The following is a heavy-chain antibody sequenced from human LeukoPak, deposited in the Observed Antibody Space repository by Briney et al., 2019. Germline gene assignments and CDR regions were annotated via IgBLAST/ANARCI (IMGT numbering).Heavy chain of an antibody. CDR1: GYTFTGYD. CDR3: ARSVAGRVVDP. V-gene: IGHV1-8*01. J-gene: IGHJ5*02. D-gene: IGHD3-16*01. CDR2: MSPNSGNT. Sequence: ASVKVSCKASGYTFTGYDINWVRQATGQGLEWMGWMSPNSGNTGYAQKFQGRVTMTRDTSISTAYMELSRPRSDDTAVYYCARSVAGRVVDPWGQGTLVTVSS.